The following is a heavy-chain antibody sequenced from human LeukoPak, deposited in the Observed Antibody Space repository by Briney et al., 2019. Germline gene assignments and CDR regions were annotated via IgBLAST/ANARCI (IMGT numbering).Heavy chain of an antibody. D-gene: IGHD3-3*01. Sequence: SETLSLTCAVYGGSFSGYYWSWIRQPPGKGLEWIGEINHSGSTNYNPSLKSRVTISVDTSKNQFSLKLSSVTAADTAVYYCARFWGPYDFWSDYYYYMDVWGKGTTVTVSS. CDR2: INHSGST. CDR1: GGSFSGYY. J-gene: IGHJ6*03. CDR3: ARFWGPYDFWSDYYYYMDV. V-gene: IGHV4-34*01.